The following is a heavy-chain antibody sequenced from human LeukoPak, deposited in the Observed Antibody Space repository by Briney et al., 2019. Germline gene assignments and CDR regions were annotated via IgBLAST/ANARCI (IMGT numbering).Heavy chain of an antibody. D-gene: IGHD2-15*01. CDR3: ARVGPGYVPVSAAHGYYIDV. CDR1: GFTFSSYW. V-gene: IGHV3-74*01. CDR2: INVDGRRA. Sequence: GGSLRHSCAASGFTFSSYWMHCVRQAPGKGLVWVSRINVDGRRANYAESVKGRFTISRDNAKNSLYLQMNSLRAEDTAVYYCARVGPGYVPVSAAHGYYIDVSGKGTTVTVSS. J-gene: IGHJ6*03.